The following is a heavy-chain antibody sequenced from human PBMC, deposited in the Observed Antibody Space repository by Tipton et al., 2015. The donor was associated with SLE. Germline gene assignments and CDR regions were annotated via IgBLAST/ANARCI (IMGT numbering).Heavy chain of an antibody. CDR2: IWYDGSNK. J-gene: IGHJ3*02. CDR1: GFTFSSYG. V-gene: IGHV3-33*01. Sequence: SGFTFSSYGMHWVRQAPGKGLEWVAVIWYDGSNKYYADSVKGRFTISRDNSKNTLYLQMNSLRAEDTAVYYCARGKEAFSRTFDIWGQGTMVTVPS. CDR3: ARGKEAFSRTFDI.